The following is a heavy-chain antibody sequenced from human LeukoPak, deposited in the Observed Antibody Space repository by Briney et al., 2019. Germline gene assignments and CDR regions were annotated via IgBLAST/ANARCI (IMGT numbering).Heavy chain of an antibody. CDR2: IYYSGST. CDR3: ARGVHCSGGSCYLFDY. V-gene: IGHV4-30-4*01. CDR1: GGSISSGDYY. J-gene: IGHJ4*02. D-gene: IGHD2-15*01. Sequence: SSESLSLTCTVSGGSISSGDYYWSWIRQPPGKGLEWIGYIYYSGSTYYNPSLKSRVTISVDTSKNQFSLKLSSVTAADTAVYYCARGVHCSGGSCYLFDYWGQGTLVTVSS.